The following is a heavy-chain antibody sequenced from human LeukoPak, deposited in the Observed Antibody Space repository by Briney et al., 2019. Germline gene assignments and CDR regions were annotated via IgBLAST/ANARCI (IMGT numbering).Heavy chain of an antibody. CDR1: GGTFSSYA. Sequence: SVKVSCKASGGTFSSYAISWVRQAPGQGLEWMGGIIPIFGTANYAQKFQGRVTITADESTSTAYTELSSLRSEDTAVYYCARDVVVVPVASYYYYYMDVWGKGTTVTVSS. J-gene: IGHJ6*03. CDR2: IIPIFGTA. V-gene: IGHV1-69*13. CDR3: ARDVVVVPVASYYYYYMDV. D-gene: IGHD2-2*01.